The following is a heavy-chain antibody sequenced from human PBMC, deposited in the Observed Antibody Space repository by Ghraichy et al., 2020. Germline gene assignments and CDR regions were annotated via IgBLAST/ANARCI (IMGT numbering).Heavy chain of an antibody. Sequence: SVKVSCKASGYTFTGYYMHWLRQAPGQGLEWMGWINPNSGGTNYAQKFQGWVTMTMDTSISTAYMELSRLRSDDTAVYYCARFPLYISSSGYYYGLYVWGQGPTVTVSS. D-gene: IGHD6-6*01. CDR3: ARFPLYISSSGYYYGLYV. V-gene: IGHV1-2*04. J-gene: IGHJ6*02. CDR1: GYTFTGYY. CDR2: INPNSGGT.